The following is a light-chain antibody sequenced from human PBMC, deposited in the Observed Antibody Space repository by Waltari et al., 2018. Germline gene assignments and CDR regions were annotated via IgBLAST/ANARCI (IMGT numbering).Light chain of an antibody. CDR2: GAS. V-gene: IGKV3-20*01. CDR3: QHYVRLPAT. CDR1: QSISRT. J-gene: IGKJ1*01. Sequence: EIVLTQSPGTLSLSTGERATLSCRASQSISRTLAWYQQKPGQAPRLLIYGASIRASGIPDKFSGTGSGTDFSLTINRLEPEDFAVYFCQHYVRLPATFGQGTKVEI.